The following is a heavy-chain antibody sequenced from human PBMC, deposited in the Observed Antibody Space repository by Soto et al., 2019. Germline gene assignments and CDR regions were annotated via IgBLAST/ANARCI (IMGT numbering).Heavy chain of an antibody. J-gene: IGHJ4*02. D-gene: IGHD7-27*01. CDR2: IYWDDDK. CDR3: AHRGNWDQTYYFDY. CDR1: GFSLSTSGVG. V-gene: IGHV2-5*02. Sequence: QITLKESGPTLVKPTQTLTLTCTFSGFSLSTSGVGVGWIRQPPGKALEWLALIYWDDDKRYSPSLKSRLTITKDTSKNQVVLTMTNMDPADTATYYCAHRGNWDQTYYFDYWGRGTLVTVSS.